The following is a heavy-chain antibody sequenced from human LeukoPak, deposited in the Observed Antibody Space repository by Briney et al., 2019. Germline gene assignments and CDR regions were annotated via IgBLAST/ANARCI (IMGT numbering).Heavy chain of an antibody. CDR2: IYTSGST. CDR1: GGSISSYY. Sequence: SETLSLTCTVSGGSISSYYWSWIRQPAGKGLEWIGRIYTSGSTNYNPSFKSRVTMSVDTSKNQISLKVRSVTAADTAIYYCARDGGTTVVGTERGQGTLVTVSS. D-gene: IGHD4-11*01. J-gene: IGHJ4*02. V-gene: IGHV4-4*07. CDR3: ARDGGTTVVGTE.